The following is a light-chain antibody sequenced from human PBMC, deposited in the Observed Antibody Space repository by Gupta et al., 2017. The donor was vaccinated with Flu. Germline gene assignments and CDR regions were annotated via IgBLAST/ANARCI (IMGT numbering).Light chain of an antibody. J-gene: IGLJ3*02. V-gene: IGLV8-61*01. Sequence: VTLTCGLSSGSVPTSYFPTWYQQTPGQAPRTLVYSTNTRSSGFPDPSSGSILGNKAALTITGAQADDEADYYCVLYMGSGIGVFGIGTKLTVL. CDR3: VLYMGSGIGV. CDR2: STN. CDR1: SGSVPTSYF.